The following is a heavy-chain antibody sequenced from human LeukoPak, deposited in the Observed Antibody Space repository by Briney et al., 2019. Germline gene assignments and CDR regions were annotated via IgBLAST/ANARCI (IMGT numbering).Heavy chain of an antibody. J-gene: IGHJ4*02. CDR2: TYYRSRWYN. Sequence: SQTLSLTCAISGDSVSSSNAAWNWIRQSPSRGLEWLGRTYYRSRWYNDYAVSVKSRITINPDTSRNQFSLQLNSVTPEDTAMYYCTRGQYFFDYWGQGTLVTVSS. CDR1: GDSVSSSNAA. D-gene: IGHD4-11*01. CDR3: TRGQYFFDY. V-gene: IGHV6-1*01.